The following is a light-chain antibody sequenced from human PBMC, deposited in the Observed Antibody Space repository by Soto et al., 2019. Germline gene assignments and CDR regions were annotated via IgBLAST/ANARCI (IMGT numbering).Light chain of an antibody. CDR2: AAS. Sequence: DIQMTQSPSFLSASVTNRVTTTSRASQAVSTWLAWYQQKPGDAPKLLIYAASTLQSGVPSRFSGSGSGTDFTLTIRSLQPEDFATYYCQQANSFPRTFGGGTKVDIK. J-gene: IGKJ4*01. CDR3: QQANSFPRT. CDR1: QAVSTW. V-gene: IGKV1-12*01.